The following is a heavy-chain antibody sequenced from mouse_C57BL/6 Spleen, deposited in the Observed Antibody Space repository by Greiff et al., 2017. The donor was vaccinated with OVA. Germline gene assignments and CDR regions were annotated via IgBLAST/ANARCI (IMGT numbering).Heavy chain of an antibody. CDR3: ARELTTVVFDY. J-gene: IGHJ2*01. Sequence: VQLQQSGPELVKPGASVKLSCKASGYSFTDYNMNWVKQSNGKSLEWIGVINPNYGTTSYNQKFKGKATLTVDQSSSTAYMQLNSLTSEDTAVNSCARELTTVVFDYWGQGTTLTVSS. D-gene: IGHD1-1*01. CDR1: GYSFTDYN. CDR2: INPNYGTT. V-gene: IGHV1-39*01.